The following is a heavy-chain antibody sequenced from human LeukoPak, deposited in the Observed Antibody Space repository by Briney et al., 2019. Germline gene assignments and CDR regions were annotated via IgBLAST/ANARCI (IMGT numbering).Heavy chain of an antibody. Sequence: ASVNDSFKVSGYTHTELSMHWVRQAPGKGLEWMGGFDPEDGETIYAQKFQGRVTMTEDTSTDTAYMELSSLRSEDTAVYCATEKDVSGLWPQGFDLWGRGTLVTVSS. CDR2: FDPEDGET. J-gene: IGHJ2*01. CDR3: ATEKDVSGLWPQGFDL. CDR1: GYTHTELS. D-gene: IGHD3-10*01. V-gene: IGHV1-24*01.